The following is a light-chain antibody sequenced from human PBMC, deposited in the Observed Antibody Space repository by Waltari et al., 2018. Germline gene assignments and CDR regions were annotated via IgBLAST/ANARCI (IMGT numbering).Light chain of an antibody. V-gene: IGLV2-14*01. CDR2: EVS. CDR3: SSYTSSSTWV. Sequence: QSALTQPASVSGSPGQSITISCTGTSGDVGGYNYVSWYQQHPGKAPKLMIYEVSNRPSGVSNRFSGSQSGNTASLTISGLQAEDEADYYCSSYTSSSTWVFGGGTKLTVL. CDR1: SGDVGGYNY. J-gene: IGLJ3*02.